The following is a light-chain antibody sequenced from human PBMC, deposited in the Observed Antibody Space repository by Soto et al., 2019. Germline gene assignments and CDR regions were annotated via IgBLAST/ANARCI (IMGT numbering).Light chain of an antibody. J-gene: IGKJ2*01. Sequence: DIHMTKSPSSLSASVGDRVTITCRASQSMSGYLSWYDQRPGKAPKILISAASTLHSGVPSRFSGSGSGTEFTLTISSLQPEDSATDYCRQSYTVPYTFGQGPKLEVK. CDR3: RQSYTVPYT. V-gene: IGKV1-39*01. CDR2: AAS. CDR1: QSMSGY.